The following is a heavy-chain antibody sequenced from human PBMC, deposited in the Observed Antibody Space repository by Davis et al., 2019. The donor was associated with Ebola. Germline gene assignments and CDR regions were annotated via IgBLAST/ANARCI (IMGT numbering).Heavy chain of an antibody. D-gene: IGHD2-2*02. Sequence: GESLKISCAASGFAFSDYYMSWIRQAPGKGLEWVANIKQDGGEKYYLDSVKGRFTISRDNAKNSLYLQMNSLRGEDTAFYYCAKGRTIPLALDFWGRGTLVTVSS. CDR3: AKGRTIPLALDF. CDR1: GFAFSDYY. J-gene: IGHJ4*02. V-gene: IGHV3-7*03. CDR2: IKQDGGEK.